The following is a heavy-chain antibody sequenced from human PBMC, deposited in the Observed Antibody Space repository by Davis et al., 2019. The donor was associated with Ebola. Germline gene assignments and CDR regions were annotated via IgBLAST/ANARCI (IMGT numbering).Heavy chain of an antibody. CDR2: ISAYNGNT. V-gene: IGHV1-18*01. CDR1: GYTFTSCG. J-gene: IGHJ4*02. Sequence: AASVKVSCKASGYTFTSCGISWVRQAPGQGLEWMGWISAYNGNTNYAQKLQGRVTMTTDTSTSTAYMELRSLRSDDTAVYYCARPMAGLLSFDYWGQGTLVTVSS. CDR3: ARPMAGLLSFDY. D-gene: IGHD2/OR15-2a*01.